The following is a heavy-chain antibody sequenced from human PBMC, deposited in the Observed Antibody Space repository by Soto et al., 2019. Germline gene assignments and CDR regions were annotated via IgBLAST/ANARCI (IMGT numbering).Heavy chain of an antibody. J-gene: IGHJ4*02. V-gene: IGHV3-11*01. D-gene: IGHD5-18*01. CDR1: GFTFSDYY. CDR3: ARERYSYGPYYFDY. Sequence: QVQLVESGGDLVKPGGSLRLSCAASGFTFSDYYMSWIRQAPGKGVEWVSSITSSGSTTYYTDSVKGPFTISRDNAKNSLYLTMNSLRAEDAAVYYCARERYSYGPYYFDYWGQGTLVTVSS. CDR2: ITSSGSTT.